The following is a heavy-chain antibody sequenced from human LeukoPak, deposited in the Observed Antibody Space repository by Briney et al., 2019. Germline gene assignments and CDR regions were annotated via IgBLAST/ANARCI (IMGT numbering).Heavy chain of an antibody. CDR3: AKDWSSGVSGYLISFDF. Sequence: PGGSLRLSCAASGFIFSTYAMSWVRQAPGKGLEWVSAISSNGGITYYADSVKGRFTISRDNSKSTLFLQANSLRAEDTAVYYCAKDWSSGVSGYLISFDFWGQGTLVTVSS. J-gene: IGHJ4*02. CDR2: ISSNGGIT. V-gene: IGHV3-23*01. CDR1: GFIFSTYA. D-gene: IGHD3-22*01.